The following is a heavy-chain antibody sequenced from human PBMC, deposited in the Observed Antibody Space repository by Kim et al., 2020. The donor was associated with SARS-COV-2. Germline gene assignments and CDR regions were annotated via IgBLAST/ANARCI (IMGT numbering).Heavy chain of an antibody. CDR2: ISETSDDI. V-gene: IGHV3-21*01. CDR3: ATYRGGARLCDY. Sequence: GGSLRLSCAASGFAFNSYNMNWVRQAPGKGLEWVTSISETSDDIYYADSVRGRFTVSRDNAANSLYLQMSSLRAGDTAVYYCATYRGGARLCDYWGQGARVTVSS. J-gene: IGHJ4*02. D-gene: IGHD3-16*01. CDR1: GFAFNSYN.